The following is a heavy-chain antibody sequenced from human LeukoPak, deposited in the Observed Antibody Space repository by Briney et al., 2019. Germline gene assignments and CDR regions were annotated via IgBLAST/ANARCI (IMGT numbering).Heavy chain of an antibody. D-gene: IGHD3-3*01. Sequence: GGSLRLSCAASGFTVSSNYMSWVRQAPGKGLESVSVIYSGGSTYYADSVKGRFTISRDNSKNTLYLQMNSLRAEDTAVYYCAREAYDFWSGWRYGMDVWGQGTTVTVSS. CDR2: IYSGGST. CDR3: AREAYDFWSGWRYGMDV. V-gene: IGHV3-53*01. J-gene: IGHJ6*02. CDR1: GFTVSSNY.